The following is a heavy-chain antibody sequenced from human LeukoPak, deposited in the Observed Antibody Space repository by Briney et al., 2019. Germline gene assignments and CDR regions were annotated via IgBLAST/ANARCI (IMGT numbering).Heavy chain of an antibody. CDR1: GFDFSSYA. V-gene: IGHV3-23*01. CDR3: AKDPLGGGSSLINWFDS. CDR2: IGAYAART. D-gene: IGHD1-26*01. Sequence: GGSLRLSCVASGFDFSSYAMSWVRQAPGRGLEWVSTIGAYAARTYYADSVKGRFTTSRENSKSTLSLQMNSLRAEDTALYYCAKDPLGGGSSLINWFDSWGQGVWVTVSS. J-gene: IGHJ5*01.